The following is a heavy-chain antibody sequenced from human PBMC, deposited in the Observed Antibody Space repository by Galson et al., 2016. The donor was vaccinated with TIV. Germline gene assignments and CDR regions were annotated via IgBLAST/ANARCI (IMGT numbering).Heavy chain of an antibody. CDR3: TRSVAVAGTEYFQP. J-gene: IGHJ1*01. V-gene: IGHV7-4-1*04. CDR1: GYSFISYA. Sequence: SVKVSCKASGYSFISYAINWVRQAPGQGLEWMGWINPNTGNPTYAQGFTGRFVFTLDTSASMAYLQISSLKAEDTAVYYCTRSVAVAGTEYFQPWGQGTLVTVSS. CDR2: INPNTGNP. D-gene: IGHD6-19*01.